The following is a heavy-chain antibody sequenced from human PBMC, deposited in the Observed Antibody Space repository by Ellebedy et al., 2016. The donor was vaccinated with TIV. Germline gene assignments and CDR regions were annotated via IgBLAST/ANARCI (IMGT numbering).Heavy chain of an antibody. CDR1: GITFTSYG. J-gene: IGHJ4*02. D-gene: IGHD4-17*01. Sequence: PGGSLRLSCATSGITFTSYGMHWVRQAPGKGLEWVAVIWYDGTKKYYGDSVKGRFTISRDNSKKTLYLEMNSLRAEDTAVYYCARSRGNGDYVTKALIDYWGQGTLVTVSS. CDR2: IWYDGTKK. CDR3: ARSRGNGDYVTKALIDY. V-gene: IGHV3-33*01.